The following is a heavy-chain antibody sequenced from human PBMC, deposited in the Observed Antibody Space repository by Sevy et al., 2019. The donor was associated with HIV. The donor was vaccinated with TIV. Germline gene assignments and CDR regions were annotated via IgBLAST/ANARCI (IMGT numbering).Heavy chain of an antibody. V-gene: IGHV3-30*04. CDR3: ARDRYDSSCYYSFFDY. Sequence: GGSLRLSCAASGFTFSSYAMHWVRQAPGKGLEWVAVISYDGSNKYYADTVKGRFTTSRDNSKNTLYLQMNSLRAEDTAVYYWARDRYDSSCYYSFFDYWGQGTLVTVSS. CDR1: GFTFSSYA. J-gene: IGHJ4*02. CDR2: ISYDGSNK. D-gene: IGHD3-22*01.